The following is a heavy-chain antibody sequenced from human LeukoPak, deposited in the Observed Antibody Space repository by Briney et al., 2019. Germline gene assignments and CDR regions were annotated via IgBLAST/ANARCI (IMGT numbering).Heavy chain of an antibody. J-gene: IGHJ5*02. CDR1: GVSISNYY. Sequence: KPSETLSLTCSVSGVSISNYYWTWIRQPPGKGLEWVGYVYYSGNTNYNPSLKSRVTISVDTSKNQCSLKLTSVTAADTAVYYCARHRAYDSGTYYRWFDPWGPGTLVTVSS. CDR2: VYYSGNT. D-gene: IGHD3-22*01. V-gene: IGHV4-59*08. CDR3: ARHRAYDSGTYYRWFDP.